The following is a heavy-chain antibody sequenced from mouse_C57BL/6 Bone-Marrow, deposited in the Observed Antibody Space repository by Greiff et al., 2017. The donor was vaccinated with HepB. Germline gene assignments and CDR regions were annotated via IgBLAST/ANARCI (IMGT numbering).Heavy chain of an antibody. CDR1: GYTFTDYY. Sequence: VQLQQSGPVLVKPGASVKMSCKASGYTFTDYYMNWVKQSHGKSLEWIGVINPYNGGTSYNQKFKGKATLTVDKSSSTAYMELNSLTSEDSAVYYCARRYYGSSCYDYAMDYWGQGTSVTVSS. CDR2: INPYNGGT. CDR3: ARRYYGSSCYDYAMDY. J-gene: IGHJ4*01. V-gene: IGHV1-19*01. D-gene: IGHD1-1*01.